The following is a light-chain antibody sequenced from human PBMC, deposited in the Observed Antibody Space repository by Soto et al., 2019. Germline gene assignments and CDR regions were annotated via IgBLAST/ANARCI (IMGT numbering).Light chain of an antibody. CDR3: QHYNSYSEA. V-gene: IGKV1-5*01. CDR1: QSISSW. J-gene: IGKJ1*01. Sequence: DIQITPSPSTLSASVGDRVTLTYRASQSISSWLAWYQQKPGKAPKLLIYDASSLESGVPSRFSGSGSGTEFTLTISSLQPDDFATYYCQHYNSYSEAFGQGTKVDIK. CDR2: DAS.